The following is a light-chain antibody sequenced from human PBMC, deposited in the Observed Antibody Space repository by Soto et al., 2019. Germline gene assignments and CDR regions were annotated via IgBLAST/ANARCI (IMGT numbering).Light chain of an antibody. CDR2: GAS. V-gene: IGKV3-15*01. CDR3: QQYNNWPPT. J-gene: IGKJ1*01. CDR1: QSVSSN. Sequence: VMTQSTAALSASPGERASLSCRASQSVSSNLAWYQQKPGQAPRLLIYGASTRATGIPARFSGSGSGTEFTLTISSLQSEDFAVYYCQQYNNWPPTFGQGTNVAIK.